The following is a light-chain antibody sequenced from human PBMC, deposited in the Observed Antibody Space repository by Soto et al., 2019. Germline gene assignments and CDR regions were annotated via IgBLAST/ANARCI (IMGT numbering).Light chain of an antibody. CDR2: AAS. CDR1: QSINSN. Sequence: TVMVHAPPTRSVPPSERTALSCRASQSINSNLAWYQQKPGQAPRLLIYAASTRDTGVPTRFSGSRSGAEFTLTISSLQSEDFAAYYCQPYNSWPLTFGAGTKVDIK. J-gene: IGKJ4*01. CDR3: QPYNSWPLT. V-gene: IGKV3-15*01.